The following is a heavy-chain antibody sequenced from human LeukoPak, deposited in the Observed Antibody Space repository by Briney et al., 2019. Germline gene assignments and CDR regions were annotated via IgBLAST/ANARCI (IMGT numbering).Heavy chain of an antibody. Sequence: ASVKVSCKASGYTFTSYAMNWVRQAPGQGLEWMGWINTNTGNPTYAQCFTGRFVFSLDTSVSTAYLQISSLKAEDTAVYYCARAPCLKYSSGWYTSWYFDLWGRGTLVTVSS. D-gene: IGHD6-19*01. V-gene: IGHV7-4-1*02. CDR1: GYTFTSYA. CDR3: ARAPCLKYSSGWYTSWYFDL. CDR2: INTNTGNP. J-gene: IGHJ2*01.